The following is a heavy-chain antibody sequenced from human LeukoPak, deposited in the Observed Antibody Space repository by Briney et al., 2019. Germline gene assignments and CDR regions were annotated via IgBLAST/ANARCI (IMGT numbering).Heavy chain of an antibody. D-gene: IGHD5-18*01. CDR3: ARDTRGYSFDY. CDR2: INYSGST. CDR1: GGSISSSSYY. J-gene: IGHJ4*02. V-gene: IGHV4-39*02. Sequence: SETLSLTCTVSGGSISSSSYYWGWIRQPPGKGLEWIGSINYSGSTYYNPSLKSRVTISVDTSKNQFSLKLSSVTAADTAVYYCARDTRGYSFDYWGQGTLVTVSS.